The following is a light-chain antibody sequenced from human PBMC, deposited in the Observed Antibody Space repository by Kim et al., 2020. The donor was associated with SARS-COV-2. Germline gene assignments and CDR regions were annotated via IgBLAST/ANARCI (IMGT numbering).Light chain of an antibody. V-gene: IGLV3-19*01. CDR1: SLRSYY. CDR2: GKN. J-gene: IGLJ2*01. Sequence: LVQTVRITCQGDSLRSYYASWYQQKPGQAPVLVIYGKNNRPSGIPDRFSGSSSGNTASLTITGAQAEDEADYYCNSRDSSGNHLVFGGGTQLTV. CDR3: NSRDSSGNHLV.